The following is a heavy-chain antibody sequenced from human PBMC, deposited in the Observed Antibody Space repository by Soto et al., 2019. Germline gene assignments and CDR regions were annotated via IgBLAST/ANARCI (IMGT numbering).Heavy chain of an antibody. Sequence: QVHLVQSGVEVKTPGASVKVSCQASGYTFFTYDISWVRQAPGQGLAWMGWISTYSGDTKYAQKFQGRVTMTTGTSTTTAYLELRSLRSDDTAVYYCARHHGPTTSENWFDPWGQGPLVTVSS. D-gene: IGHD5-12*01. J-gene: IGHJ5*02. CDR2: ISTYSGDT. CDR3: ARHHGPTTSENWFDP. V-gene: IGHV1-18*01. CDR1: GYTFFTYD.